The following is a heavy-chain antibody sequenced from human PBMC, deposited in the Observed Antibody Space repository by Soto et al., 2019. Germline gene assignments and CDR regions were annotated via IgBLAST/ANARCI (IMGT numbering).Heavy chain of an antibody. J-gene: IGHJ6*02. Sequence: GASVKVSCKASGGTFSSYAISWVRQAPGQGLEWMGGIIPIFGTANYAQKFQGRVTITADESTSTAYMELSSLRSEDTAVYYCAGEAYYYGSGSSAHYYYYGMDVWGQGTTLTVSS. CDR3: AGEAYYYGSGSSAHYYYYGMDV. CDR1: GGTFSSYA. CDR2: IIPIFGTA. D-gene: IGHD3-10*01. V-gene: IGHV1-69*13.